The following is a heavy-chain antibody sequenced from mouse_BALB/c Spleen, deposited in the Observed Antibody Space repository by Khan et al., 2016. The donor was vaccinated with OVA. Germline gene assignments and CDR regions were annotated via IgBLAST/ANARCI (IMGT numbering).Heavy chain of an antibody. CDR2: IWSDGHT. CDR1: GFSLTSYG. CDR3: ARHVYYGNYGPYFDV. V-gene: IGHV2-6-1*01. J-gene: IGHJ1*01. D-gene: IGHD2-1*01. Sequence: QVQLQQSGPGLVAPSQSLSITCTISGFSLTSYGVHWVRQPPGKGLEWLVVIWSDGHTTYNSALKSRLSIRKDNSKSQVFLKMNSRQTDDTARYYCARHVYYGNYGPYFDVWGAGTTVTVSS.